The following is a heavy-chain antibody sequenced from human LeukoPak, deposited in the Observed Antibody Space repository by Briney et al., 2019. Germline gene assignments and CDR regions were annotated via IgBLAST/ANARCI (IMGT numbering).Heavy chain of an antibody. V-gene: IGHV3-33*01. J-gene: IGHJ4*02. CDR1: GFTFTNHG. CDR3: ARDLGNFDRGGSYFDY. D-gene: IGHD4-23*01. Sequence: GGSLRLSCAASGFTFTNHGFHWVRQAPGKGLEWVALIWYDGSKKVYVDSVKGRFTISRDDPKNTLYLQMNSLRDEDTAVYCARDLGNFDRGGSYFDYWGQGTLVTVSS. CDR2: IWYDGSKK.